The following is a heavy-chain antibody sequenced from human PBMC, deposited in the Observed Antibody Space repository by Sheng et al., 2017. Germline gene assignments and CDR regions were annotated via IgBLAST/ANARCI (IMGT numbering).Heavy chain of an antibody. J-gene: IGHJ3*02. D-gene: IGHD3-10*01. Sequence: QVQLVESGGGVVQPGRSLRLSCAASGFTFSSYAMHWVRQAPGKGLEWVAVISYDGSNKYYADSVKGRFTISRDNSKNTLYLQMNSLRAEDTAVYYCARTYGSGSYYLYDAFDIWGQGTMVTVSS. V-gene: IGHV3-30*04. CDR3: ARTYGSGSYYLYDAFDI. CDR1: GFTFSSYA. CDR2: ISYDGSNK.